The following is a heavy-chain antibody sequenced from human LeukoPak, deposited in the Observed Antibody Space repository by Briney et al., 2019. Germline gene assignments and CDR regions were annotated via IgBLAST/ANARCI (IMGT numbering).Heavy chain of an antibody. Sequence: ASVKVSCKASGYTFTGYYMHWVRQAPGQGLEWMGRINPNSGGTNYAQKFQGRVTMTRDTSISTAYMELSRLRSDDTAVYYCAREPYCSGGSCGGYYYYYMDVWGKGTTVTVSS. CDR3: AREPYCSGGSCGGYYYYYMDV. CDR1: GYTFTGYY. CDR2: INPNSGGT. J-gene: IGHJ6*03. V-gene: IGHV1-2*06. D-gene: IGHD2-15*01.